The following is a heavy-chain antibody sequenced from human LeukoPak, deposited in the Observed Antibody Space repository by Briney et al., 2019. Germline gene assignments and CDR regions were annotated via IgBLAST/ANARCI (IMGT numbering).Heavy chain of an antibody. Sequence: GGSLRLSCAASGFTFSTYATSWVRQAPGKGLEWVSAISASSSNTYDADSVKGRFTISRDNSKNTLYLQMNSLRAEDTAVYYCAKGNTYYYDTSGYYSYFDYWGQGTLVTVSS. CDR3: AKGNTYYYDTSGYYSYFDY. J-gene: IGHJ4*02. V-gene: IGHV3-23*01. CDR1: GFTFSTYA. D-gene: IGHD3-22*01. CDR2: ISASSSNT.